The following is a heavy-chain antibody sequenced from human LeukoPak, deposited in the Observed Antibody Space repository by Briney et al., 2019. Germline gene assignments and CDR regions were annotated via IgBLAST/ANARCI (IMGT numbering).Heavy chain of an antibody. V-gene: IGHV3-66*01. CDR3: ARDSDYGDYYYGMDV. CDR2: IYSGGST. D-gene: IGHD4-17*01. CDR1: GFTVSSNY. Sequence: GGSLRLSCAASGFTVSSNYMSWVRQAPGKGLEWVSVIYSGGSTYYADSVKGRFTISRDNSKNTLYLQMSSLRAEDTAVYYCARDSDYGDYYYGMDVWGQGTTVTVSS. J-gene: IGHJ6*02.